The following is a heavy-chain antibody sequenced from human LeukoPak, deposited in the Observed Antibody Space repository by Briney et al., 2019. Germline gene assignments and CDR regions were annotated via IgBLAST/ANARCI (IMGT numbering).Heavy chain of an antibody. D-gene: IGHD2-2*01. CDR1: GGSISSGDCH. V-gene: IGHV4-30-4*01. CDR3: ATLERYCSSTSCYGGIDY. J-gene: IGHJ4*02. CDR2: IYYSGST. Sequence: PSQTLSLTCTVSGGSISSGDCHWSWIRQPPGKGLEWIGYIYYSGSTYYNPSLKSRVTISVDTSKNQFSLKLSSVTAADTAVYYCATLERYCSSTSCYGGIDYWGQGTLVTVSS.